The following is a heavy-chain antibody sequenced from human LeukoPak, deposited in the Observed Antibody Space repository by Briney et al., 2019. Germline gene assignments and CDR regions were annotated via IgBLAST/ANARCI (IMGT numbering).Heavy chain of an antibody. Sequence: SETLSLTCAVYGVSFSDYYWNWIRQPPGKGLEWIGEVNHNGSTNYNPSLKSRVTVSVDTSKNQFSLKLSSVTAADKAVYYCARGSGVQLQYWGQGTLVTVSS. D-gene: IGHD4-11*01. CDR1: GVSFSDYY. V-gene: IGHV4-34*01. J-gene: IGHJ4*02. CDR3: ARGSGVQLQY. CDR2: VNHNGST.